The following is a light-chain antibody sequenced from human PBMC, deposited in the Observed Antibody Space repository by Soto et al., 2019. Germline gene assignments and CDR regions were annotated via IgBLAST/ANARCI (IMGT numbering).Light chain of an antibody. CDR2: AAS. V-gene: IGKV1-39*01. J-gene: IGKJ2*01. Sequence: DIQMTQSPSSLSASLGDRVIITCRASQTVSRYLNWYQQKPGKAPKLLIYAASSLQSGVPSRFSGSGSGTDFTLTISSLQPDDFATYYCQQTYSTPPNTFGLGTKLEIK. CDR3: QQTYSTPPNT. CDR1: QTVSRY.